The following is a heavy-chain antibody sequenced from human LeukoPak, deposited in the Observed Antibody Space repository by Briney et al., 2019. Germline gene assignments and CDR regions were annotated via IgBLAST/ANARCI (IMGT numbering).Heavy chain of an antibody. J-gene: IGHJ5*02. Sequence: SETLSLTCTVSGYSINSAYYWGWIRQPPGKGLEWIGTMYHSGITYYNLSLKSRVTISVDTSKNQFSLKLNSVTAADTAVYYCARLTPGKNWFDPRGHGTLVTVS. CDR3: ARLTPGKNWFDP. V-gene: IGHV4-38-2*02. D-gene: IGHD3-10*01. CDR1: GYSINSAYY. CDR2: MYHSGIT.